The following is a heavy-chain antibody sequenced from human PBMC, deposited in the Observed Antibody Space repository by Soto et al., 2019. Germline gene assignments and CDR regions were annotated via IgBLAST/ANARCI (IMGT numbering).Heavy chain of an antibody. J-gene: IGHJ6*02. CDR2: IYHSGST. CDR3: ARGSVVRGVAYYGMDV. CDR1: GGSISSGGYS. Sequence: SETLSLTCAVSGGSISSGGYSWSWIRQPPGKGLEWIGYIYHSGSTYYNPSLKSRVTISVDRSKNQFSLKLSSVTAADTAVYYCARGSVVRGVAYYGMDVWGQGTTATVSS. D-gene: IGHD3-10*01. V-gene: IGHV4-30-2*01.